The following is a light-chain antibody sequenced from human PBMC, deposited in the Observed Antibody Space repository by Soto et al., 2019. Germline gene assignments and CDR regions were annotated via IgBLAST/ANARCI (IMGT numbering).Light chain of an antibody. J-gene: IGLJ3*02. CDR1: SSSIGAGYD. Sequence: QLVLTQPPSVSGAPGQRVTISCTGSSSSIGAGYDVHWYHQLPGAAPKLLVSGNNNRPSGVPDRFSGSKSGNTASLTVSGLQAEDEADYYCSSYAGSIWVFGGGTKLTVL. CDR3: SSYAGSIWV. V-gene: IGLV1-40*01. CDR2: GNN.